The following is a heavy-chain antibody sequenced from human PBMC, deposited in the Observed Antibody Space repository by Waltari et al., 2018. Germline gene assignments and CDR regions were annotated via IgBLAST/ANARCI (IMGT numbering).Heavy chain of an antibody. J-gene: IGHJ4*02. Sequence: EVQLLESGGGLVQPGGSLRLSCAASGFPFSSFAMTWVRQAPGKGLEWVSVISGSGGSTFYADSVKGRFTISRDNSKNILYLQMNSLRAEDTAVYYCAKKIGGEAVPAIPFDCWGQGTLVTVSS. CDR1: GFPFSSFA. D-gene: IGHD2-2*01. CDR3: AKKIGGEAVPAIPFDC. V-gene: IGHV3-23*01. CDR2: ISGSGGST.